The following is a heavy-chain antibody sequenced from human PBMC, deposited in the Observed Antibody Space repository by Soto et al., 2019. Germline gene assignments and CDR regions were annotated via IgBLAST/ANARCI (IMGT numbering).Heavy chain of an antibody. Sequence: SVKVSCKASGGTFSSYAISWVRQAPGQGLEWMGGITPIFGTANYAQKFQGRVTITADESTSTAYMELSSLRSEDTAVYYCARGPGGDSQGYFQHWGQGTLVTVSS. V-gene: IGHV1-69*13. CDR2: ITPIFGTA. CDR3: ARGPGGDSQGYFQH. CDR1: GGTFSSYA. J-gene: IGHJ1*01. D-gene: IGHD2-21*02.